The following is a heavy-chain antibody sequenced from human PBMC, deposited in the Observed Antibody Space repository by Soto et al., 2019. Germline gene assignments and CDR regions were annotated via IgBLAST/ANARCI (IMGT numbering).Heavy chain of an antibody. CDR1: GGSFSGYY. J-gene: IGHJ4*02. CDR2: INHSGST. D-gene: IGHD6-13*01. CDR3: ARGLGGIAAAEPYY. Sequence: SETLSLTCAVYGGSFSGYYWSWIRQPPGKGLEWIGEINHSGSTNYNPSLKSRVTISVDTSKNQFSLKLSSVTAADTAVYYCARGLGGIAAAEPYYWGQGTLVTVSS. V-gene: IGHV4-34*01.